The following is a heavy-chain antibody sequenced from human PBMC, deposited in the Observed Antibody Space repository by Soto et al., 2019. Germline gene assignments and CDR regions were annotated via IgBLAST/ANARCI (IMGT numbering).Heavy chain of an antibody. CDR3: ARDEGGYSSSWWHY. J-gene: IGHJ4*02. Sequence: ASVKVSCKASGGTFSSYAISWVRQAPGQGLEWMGGIIPIFGTANYAQKFQGRVTITADESTSTAYMELSSLRSEDTAVYYCARDEGGYSSSWWHYWGQGTLVTVS. CDR1: GGTFSSYA. D-gene: IGHD6-13*01. V-gene: IGHV1-69*13. CDR2: IIPIFGTA.